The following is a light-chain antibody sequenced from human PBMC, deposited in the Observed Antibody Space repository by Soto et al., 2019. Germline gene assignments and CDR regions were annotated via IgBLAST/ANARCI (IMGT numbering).Light chain of an antibody. CDR1: QSISNY. CDR3: QQSYSTPFT. V-gene: IGKV1-39*01. J-gene: IGKJ3*01. CDR2: AAS. Sequence: DIQMTQSPSSLSASVGDSVTITCRASQSISNYLNWYQQKPGKAPKLLVYAASSLQSGFPSRFSGSGSGTDFTLTISSLQPEDFATYYCQQSYSTPFTFGPGTKVIS.